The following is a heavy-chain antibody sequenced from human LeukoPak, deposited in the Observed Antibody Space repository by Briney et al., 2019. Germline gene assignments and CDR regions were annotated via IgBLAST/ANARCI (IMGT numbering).Heavy chain of an antibody. CDR3: ASSPYYYDSSGYYPVDVWFDP. V-gene: IGHV4-4*07. J-gene: IGHJ5*02. D-gene: IGHD3-22*01. Sequence: SETLSLTRTVSLGSISSYYWSWIRQPAGRGLEWIGRIYTSGSTNYNPPLKSRVTMSVDTSKNQFSLKLSYVTAADTDVYYCASSPYYYDSSGYYPVDVWFDPWGQGTLVTVSS. CDR1: LGSISSYY. CDR2: IYTSGST.